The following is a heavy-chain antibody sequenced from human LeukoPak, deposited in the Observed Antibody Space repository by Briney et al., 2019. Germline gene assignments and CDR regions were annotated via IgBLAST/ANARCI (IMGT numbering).Heavy chain of an antibody. CDR3: ARGPPLCIVVVPAATMGYFDY. J-gene: IGHJ4*02. CDR2: VFYTGST. V-gene: IGHV4-39*01. CDR1: GDSISSSSYY. D-gene: IGHD2-2*01. Sequence: SETLSLTCTVSGDSISSSSYYWGWIRQPPGKGLEWIATVFYTGSTYYNPSLKSRITIFVDTSKNQFSLKLSSATAADTAVYYCARGPPLCIVVVPAATMGYFDYWGQGTLVTVSS.